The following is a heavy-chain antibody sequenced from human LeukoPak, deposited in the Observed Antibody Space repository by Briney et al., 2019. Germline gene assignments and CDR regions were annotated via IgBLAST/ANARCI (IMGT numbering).Heavy chain of an antibody. V-gene: IGHV1-69*13. CDR3: AVQWLPKVDY. Sequence: SVKVSFKASAGTFSSYAISWVRQAPGQGLEWMGGIIPIFGTANYAQKFQGRVTITADESTSTAYMELSSLRSEDTAVYYCAVQWLPKVDYWGQGTLVTVSS. CDR2: IIPIFGTA. CDR1: AGTFSSYA. J-gene: IGHJ4*02. D-gene: IGHD6-19*01.